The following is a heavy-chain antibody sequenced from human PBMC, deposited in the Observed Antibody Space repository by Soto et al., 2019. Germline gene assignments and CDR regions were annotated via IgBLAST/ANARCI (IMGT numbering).Heavy chain of an antibody. J-gene: IGHJ6*02. CDR3: ARECTAWPLAYGLDV. CDR2: ISSRSDI. D-gene: IGHD2-8*02. V-gene: IGHV3-21*01. Sequence: GGSLRLSCVTSGFTFNTFAMSWVRRAPGKGLEWVSSISSRSDIYYADSVKGRFTISRDNAKNSVSLQMNSLRAEDTAVYYCARECTAWPLAYGLDVWGQGTTVTVSS. CDR1: GFTFNTFA.